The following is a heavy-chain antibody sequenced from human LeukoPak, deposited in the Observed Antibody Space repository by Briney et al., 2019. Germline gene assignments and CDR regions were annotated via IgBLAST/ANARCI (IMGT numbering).Heavy chain of an antibody. J-gene: IGHJ4*02. CDR2: IYWNDDK. Sequence: SGPTLVKPTQTLTLTCTFSGFSLSTSGVGVGWIRQPPGKALEWLALIYWNDDKRYSPSLKSRLTITKDTSKNQVVLTMTNMDPVDTATYYCAHRQLYSSSSGLDYWGQGTLVTVSS. CDR3: AHRQLYSSSSGLDY. V-gene: IGHV2-5*01. D-gene: IGHD6-6*01. CDR1: GFSLSTSGVG.